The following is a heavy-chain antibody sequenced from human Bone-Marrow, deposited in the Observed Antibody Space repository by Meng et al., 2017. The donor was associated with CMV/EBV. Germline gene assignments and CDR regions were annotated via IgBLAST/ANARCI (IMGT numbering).Heavy chain of an antibody. CDR1: GFSFSAYA. J-gene: IGHJ4*02. V-gene: IGHV3-33*01. D-gene: IGHD2-15*01. CDR2: IWNDGVNK. CDR3: ARARYCSGGSCYHY. Sequence: GESLKISCAASGFSFSAYAMHWVRWAPGKGLEWVAVIWNDGVNKYYSENVKGRFTISRDNAKNTLYLQMNSLRAEDTAVYYCARARYCSGGSCYHYWGQGTLVTVSS.